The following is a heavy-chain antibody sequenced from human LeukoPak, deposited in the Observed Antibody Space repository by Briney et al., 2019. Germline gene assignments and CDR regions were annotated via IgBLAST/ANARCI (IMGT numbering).Heavy chain of an antibody. CDR2: ISAYNGNT. D-gene: IGHD4-17*01. Sequence: ASVKVSCKASGYTFTSYGISWVRQAPGQGLVWMGWISAYNGNTNYAQKFQGRVTITRDTSASTAYMELSSLRSEDTAVYYCACSVTTQFQGDYWGQGTLVTVSS. CDR3: ACSVTTQFQGDY. CDR1: GYTFTSYG. V-gene: IGHV1-18*01. J-gene: IGHJ4*02.